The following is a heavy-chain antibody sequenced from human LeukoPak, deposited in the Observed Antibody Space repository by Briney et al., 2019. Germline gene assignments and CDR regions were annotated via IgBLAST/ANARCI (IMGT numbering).Heavy chain of an antibody. Sequence: PSETLSLTCTVSGGSISSGDYYWSWIRQPPRKGLEWIGYIYYSGSTYYNPSLKSRVTISVDTSKNQFSLKLSSVTAADTAVYDCARVTIWSGYYDYWGQGTLVTVSS. D-gene: IGHD3-3*01. CDR1: GGSISSGDYY. CDR2: IYYSGST. J-gene: IGHJ4*02. CDR3: ARVTIWSGYYDY. V-gene: IGHV4-30-4*08.